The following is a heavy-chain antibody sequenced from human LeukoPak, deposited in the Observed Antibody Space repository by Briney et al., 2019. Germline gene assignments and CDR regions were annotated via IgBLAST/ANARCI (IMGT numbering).Heavy chain of an antibody. CDR3: ARAGYSSSQFYGMDV. D-gene: IGHD6-13*01. CDR2: ISAYNGNT. J-gene: IGHJ6*02. CDR1: GYTFTSYG. V-gene: IGHV1-18*01. Sequence: ASVKVSCKASGYTFTSYGISWVRQAPGQGLEWMGWISAYNGNTNYAQKLLGRVTMTTDTSTSTAYMELRSLRSDDTAVYYCARAGYSSSQFYGMDVWGQGTTVTVSS.